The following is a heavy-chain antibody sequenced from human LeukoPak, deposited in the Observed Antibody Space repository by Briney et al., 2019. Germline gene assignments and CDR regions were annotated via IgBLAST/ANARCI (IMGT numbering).Heavy chain of an antibody. CDR2: IRYDGSNK. V-gene: IGHV3-30*02. CDR3: AKVELSSGWAGGNY. CDR1: GFTFSSYG. Sequence: TGGSLRLSCAASGFTFSSYGMHWVRQAPGKGLEWVAFIRYDGSNKYYADSVKGRFTIPRDNSKNTLYLQMNSLRAEDTAVYYCAKVELSSGWAGGNYWGQGTLVTVSS. J-gene: IGHJ4*02. D-gene: IGHD6-19*01.